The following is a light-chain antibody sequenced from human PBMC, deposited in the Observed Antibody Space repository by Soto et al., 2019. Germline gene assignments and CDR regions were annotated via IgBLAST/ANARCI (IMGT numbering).Light chain of an antibody. J-gene: IGKJ1*01. CDR3: HQYDKSPWT. CDR2: ATS. V-gene: IGKV3-20*01. Sequence: EIVLTQSPGTLSLSPGERATLSCRASQSVSSSYFGWCHQKPGQAPRLLIYATSSRATDIPDRFSGSGSGTNFTLTISRLEPEDFAVYYCHQYDKSPWTFGQGTKVDIK. CDR1: QSVSSSY.